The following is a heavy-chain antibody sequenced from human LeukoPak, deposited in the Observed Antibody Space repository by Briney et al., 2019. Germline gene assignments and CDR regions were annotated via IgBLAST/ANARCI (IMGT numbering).Heavy chain of an antibody. Sequence: SETLSLTCSVSGDSVTSSNYYWGWIRQPPGKGLEWIGSIYYSGSTYYNPSLKSRVTISVDTSKNQFSLKLSSVTAADTAVYYCASLDIVVVPAAIVDYWGQGTLVTVSS. CDR3: ASLDIVVVPAAIVDY. CDR1: GDSVTSSNYY. CDR2: IYYSGST. D-gene: IGHD2-2*02. J-gene: IGHJ4*02. V-gene: IGHV4-39*01.